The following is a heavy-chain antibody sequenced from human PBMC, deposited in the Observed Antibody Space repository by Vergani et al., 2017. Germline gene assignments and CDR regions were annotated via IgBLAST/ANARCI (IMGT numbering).Heavy chain of an antibody. D-gene: IGHD3-10*01. J-gene: IGHJ6*02. CDR3: ARDGELLWFGRENYYGMDV. CDR2: ISSSSSTI. CDR1: GFTFSSYS. Sequence: EVQLVESGGGLVQPGGSLRLSCAASGFTFSSYSMNWVRQAPGKGLEWVSYISSSSSTIYYADSVKGRFTISRDNAKNSLYLQMNSLRAEDTAVYYCARDGELLWFGRENYYGMDVWGQGTTVTVSS. V-gene: IGHV3-48*01.